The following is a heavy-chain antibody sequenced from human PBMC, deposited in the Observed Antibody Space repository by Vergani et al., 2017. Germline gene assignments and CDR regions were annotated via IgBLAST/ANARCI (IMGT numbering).Heavy chain of an antibody. J-gene: IGHJ5*02. Sequence: EVQLVESGGGLVKPGGSLRLSCAASGFTFSSYSMHWVRQAPGKGLEWVSSISSSSSYIYYADSVKGRFTISRDNAKNSLYLQMNSLRAEDTAVCYCARDLIYDYCERGRTGWFDPWGQGTLVTVAS. V-gene: IGHV3-21*01. CDR2: ISSSSSYI. D-gene: IGHD5-12*01. CDR1: GFTFSSYS. CDR3: ARDLIYDYCERGRTGWFDP.